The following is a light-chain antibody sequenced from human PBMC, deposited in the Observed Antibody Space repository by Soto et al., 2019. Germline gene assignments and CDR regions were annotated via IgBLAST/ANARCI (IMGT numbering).Light chain of an antibody. J-gene: IGKJ1*01. V-gene: IGKV1-39*01. CDR1: QSISSY. CDR2: AAS. CDR3: QKSNSTPPT. Sequence: DIQMTQSPSSLSASVGDRVTITCRASQSISSYLNWYQQKPGKAPKLLIYAASSLQIVVPSRFSGSGSGTDFTLTISILQPEDSATYDLQKSNSTPPTFGKLTKVDIK.